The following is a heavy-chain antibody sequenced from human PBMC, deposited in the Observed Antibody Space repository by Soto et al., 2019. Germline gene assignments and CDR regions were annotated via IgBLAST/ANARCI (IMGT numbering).Heavy chain of an antibody. J-gene: IGHJ6*02. Sequence: ASVKVSCKASGYTFTSYGISWVRQAPGQGLEWMGWISAYNGNTNYAQKLQGRVTMTTDTSTSTAYMELRSLRSDDTAVYYCARDDVRDQLQYYYYGMDVWGQGTTVTVSS. V-gene: IGHV1-18*01. D-gene: IGHD2-2*01. CDR1: GYTFTSYG. CDR3: ARDDVRDQLQYYYYGMDV. CDR2: ISAYNGNT.